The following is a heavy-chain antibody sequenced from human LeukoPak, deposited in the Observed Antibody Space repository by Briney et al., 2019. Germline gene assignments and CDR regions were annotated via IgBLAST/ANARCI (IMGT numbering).Heavy chain of an antibody. CDR1: GGSISSGSYY. D-gene: IGHD3-3*01. V-gene: IGHV4-61*02. CDR3: ARDKYDFWSGYSGHFDY. Sequence: SETLSLTCTVSGGSISSGSYYWSWIRQPAGKGLEWIGRIYTSGSTNYNPSLKSRVTISVDTSKNQLSLKLSSVTAADTAVYYCARDKYDFWSGYSGHFDYWGQGTLVTVSS. J-gene: IGHJ4*02. CDR2: IYTSGST.